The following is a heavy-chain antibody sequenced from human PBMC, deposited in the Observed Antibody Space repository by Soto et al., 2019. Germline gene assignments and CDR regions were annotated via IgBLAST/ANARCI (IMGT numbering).Heavy chain of an antibody. V-gene: IGHV3-23*01. CDR3: ARKIDVPTGMLDH. CDR1: GFTLSNSV. CDR2: IAGKT. J-gene: IGHJ4*02. D-gene: IGHD1-1*01. Sequence: GGSLRLSCTTSGFTLSNSVMSWVRQAPGKGLEWVSTIAGKTYYSDSVKGRFTISRDNSQSTLYLQLNSLRAEDTAVYYCARKIDVPTGMLDHWGQGTLVTVSS.